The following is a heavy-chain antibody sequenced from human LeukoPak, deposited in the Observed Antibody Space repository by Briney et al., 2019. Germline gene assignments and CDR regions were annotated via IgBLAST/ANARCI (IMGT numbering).Heavy chain of an antibody. V-gene: IGHV4-59*01. D-gene: IGHD2-8*01. Sequence: SETLSLTCTVSGGSISSYYWSWIRQPPGKGLEWIGYIYYSGSTNYRPSLKSRVTMSVDTSNNQFSLKLSSLTAADTAVYFCARDRSLGTNGWQRGGYFDYWGQGALVTVSS. CDR1: GGSISSYY. J-gene: IGHJ4*02. CDR3: ARDRSLGTNGWQRGGYFDY. CDR2: IYYSGST.